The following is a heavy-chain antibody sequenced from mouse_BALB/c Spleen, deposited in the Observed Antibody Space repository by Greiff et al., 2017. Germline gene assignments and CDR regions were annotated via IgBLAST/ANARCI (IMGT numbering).Heavy chain of an antibody. J-gene: IGHJ2*01. CDR1: GYTYTSYW. V-gene: IGHV1-69*02. CDR2: IDPSDSYT. Sequence: QVQLQQPGAELVKPGASVKLSCKASGYTYTSYWMHWVKQRPGQGLEWIGEIDPSDSYTNYNQKFKGKATLTVDKSSSTAYMQLSSLTSEDSAVYYCARGLTYYFDYWGQGTTLTVSS. D-gene: IGHD2-2*01. CDR3: ARGLTYYFDY.